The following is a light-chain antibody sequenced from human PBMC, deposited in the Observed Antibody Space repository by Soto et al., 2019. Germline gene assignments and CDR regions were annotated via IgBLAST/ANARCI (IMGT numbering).Light chain of an antibody. V-gene: IGKV3-15*01. CDR2: GAS. CDR3: QQYKNWPPYT. Sequence: EIVMTQSPATLSVSPGERVTLSCRASQSVSSNLAWYQQKPGQGPRLLIYGASTRATGIAARFSGSGSGTEFPLTISSLRSEDFAVYYCQQYKNWPPYTFGQGTKLEIK. J-gene: IGKJ2*01. CDR1: QSVSSN.